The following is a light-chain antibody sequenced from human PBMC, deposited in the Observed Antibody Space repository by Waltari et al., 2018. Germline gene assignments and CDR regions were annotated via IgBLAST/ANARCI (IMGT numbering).Light chain of an antibody. V-gene: IGKV3-11*01. CDR2: GAS. CDR1: QSVSNY. J-gene: IGKJ3*01. CDR3: QQRSSWPLT. Sequence: EIVLTQSPATLSLSPGEGATLSCRTSQSVSNYLAWYQQRPGQPPRLLIYGASLRATGIPAKFSGSGSGSDFTLTISSLEPEDFAVYYCQQRSSWPLTFGPGTTVEFK.